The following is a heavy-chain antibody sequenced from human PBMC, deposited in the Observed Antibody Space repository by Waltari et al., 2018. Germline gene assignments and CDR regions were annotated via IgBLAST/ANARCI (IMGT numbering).Heavy chain of an antibody. V-gene: IGHV4-30-4*08. CDR2: IFYSGST. D-gene: IGHD2-15*01. CDR1: GGSISSDDYC. J-gene: IGHJ4*02. Sequence: QVQLQESGPGLVKPSQTLSLTCTVSGGSISSDDYCWNWIRQPPGKGLEWFGYIFYSGSTYYNPSLKSRVTISVDTSKTQFSLKLSSVTAADTAVYYCARDSVVAGGGFDYWGQGTLVTVSS. CDR3: ARDSVVAGGGFDY.